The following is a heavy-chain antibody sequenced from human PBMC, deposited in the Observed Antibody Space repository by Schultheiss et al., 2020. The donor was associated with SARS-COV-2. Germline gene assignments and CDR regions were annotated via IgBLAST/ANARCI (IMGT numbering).Heavy chain of an antibody. J-gene: IGHJ4*02. Sequence: GGSLRLSCAASGFTFSSYGMHWVRQAPGKGLEWVAVISYDGSNKYYADSVKGRFTISRDNSKNTLYLQMSSLRAEDTAVYYCVKDAEVVVAATRFDYWGQGTLVTVSS. CDR3: VKDAEVVVAATRFDY. CDR1: GFTFSSYG. CDR2: ISYDGSNK. V-gene: IGHV3-30*18. D-gene: IGHD2-15*01.